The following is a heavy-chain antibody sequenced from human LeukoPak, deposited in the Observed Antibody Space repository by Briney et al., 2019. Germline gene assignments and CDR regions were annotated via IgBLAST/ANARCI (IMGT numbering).Heavy chain of an antibody. D-gene: IGHD3-10*01. V-gene: IGHV4-34*12. CDR2: IFYSGST. CDR3: ASGFGEASYYYMDV. Sequence: PSETLSLTCAVYGGSFSGYYWTWIRQPPGKGLEWIGNIFYSGSTYYSPSLKSRVTISVDTSKNQFSLKLSSVTAADTAVYYCASGFGEASYYYMDVWGKGTTVTVSS. CDR1: GGSFSGYY. J-gene: IGHJ6*03.